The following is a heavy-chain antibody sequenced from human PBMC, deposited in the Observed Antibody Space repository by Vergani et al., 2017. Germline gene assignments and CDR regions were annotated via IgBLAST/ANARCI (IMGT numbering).Heavy chain of an antibody. CDR1: GGTFSSYA. Sequence: QVQLVQSGAEVKKPGSSVKVSCKASGGTFSSYAISWVRQAPGQGLEWMGGIIPIFGTANYAQKFQGRVTITADESTSTAYMELSSLRAEDTAVYYCASSIMSMVRGVLGYWGQGTLVTVSS. CDR2: IIPIFGTA. D-gene: IGHD3-10*01. CDR3: ASSIMSMVRGVLGY. J-gene: IGHJ4*02. V-gene: IGHV1-69*01.